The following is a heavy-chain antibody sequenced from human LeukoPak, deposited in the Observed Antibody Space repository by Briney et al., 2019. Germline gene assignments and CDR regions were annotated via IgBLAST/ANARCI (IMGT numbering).Heavy chain of an antibody. CDR2: INPNSGGT. V-gene: IGHV1-2*02. CDR1: GYTFTGYY. J-gene: IGHJ6*02. D-gene: IGHD2-15*01. CDR3: ARGEACSGGSCYSAGIMDV. Sequence: ASVKVSCKTSGYTFTGYYMHWVRQAPGQGLEWIGWINPNSGGTNYVQKFQGRVTMTRDTSISTAYMELSGLRSDDTAVYYCARGEACSGGSCYSAGIMDVWGQGTTVTVSS.